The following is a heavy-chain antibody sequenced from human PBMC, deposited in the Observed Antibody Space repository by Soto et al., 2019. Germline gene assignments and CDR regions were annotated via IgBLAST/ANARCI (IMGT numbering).Heavy chain of an antibody. Sequence: QEQLVQSGAEVKKPGSSVKVSCKDSGGLFSSFAISWVRQAPGQGLEWMGGIIPVFGTTNYAQKFQGRVTITAEESTNTAYRELSSLTSDDTAMYYCARGGGPYVWFNEFWGQGTQVTVSS. J-gene: IGHJ4*02. V-gene: IGHV1-69*01. CDR3: ARGGGPYVWFNEF. CDR1: GGLFSSFA. D-gene: IGHD3-16*01. CDR2: IIPVFGTT.